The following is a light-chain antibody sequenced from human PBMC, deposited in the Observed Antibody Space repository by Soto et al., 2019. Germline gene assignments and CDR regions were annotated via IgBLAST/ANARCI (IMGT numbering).Light chain of an antibody. V-gene: IGKV3-11*01. CDR2: DTS. CDR1: QSVDSY. Sequence: EIVLTQSPATLSLSPGERATLSCRASQSVDSYLVWYQQKPGQAPRLLIYDTSNRATGIPARFSGSGSGTDFTLTISSLEPEDFAVYYCQQRTDWVTFGGGTKVEIK. CDR3: QQRTDWVT. J-gene: IGKJ4*01.